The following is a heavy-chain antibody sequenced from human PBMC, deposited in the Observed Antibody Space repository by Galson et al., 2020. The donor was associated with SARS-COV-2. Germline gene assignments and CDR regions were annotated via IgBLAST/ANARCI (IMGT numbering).Heavy chain of an antibody. Sequence: GGFLRLSCAASGFMFDNYAMTWVRQAPGKGLEWVSTLSNSGSNIYYADSVKGRFTISRDNSKNTLHLQMNSLRVDDMAIYYCAKTRSYEAFDIWGQGTMVTVSS. CDR1: GFMFDNYA. CDR2: LSNSGSNI. J-gene: IGHJ3*02. V-gene: IGHV3-23*01. CDR3: AKTRSYEAFDI.